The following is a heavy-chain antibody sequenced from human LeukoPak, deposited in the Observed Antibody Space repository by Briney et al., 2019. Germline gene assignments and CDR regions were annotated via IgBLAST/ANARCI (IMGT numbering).Heavy chain of an antibody. CDR1: GGTFSSYA. CDR2: IIPIFGTA. V-gene: IGHV1-69*05. D-gene: IGHD1-7*01. CDR3: ARDTVGMTGTTGYFDY. Sequence: ASVKVSCKASGGTFSSYAIGWVRQAPGQGLEWMGGIIPIFGTANYAQKFQGRVTITTDESTSTAYMELSSLRSEDTAVYYCARDTVGMTGTTGYFDYWGQGTLVTVSS. J-gene: IGHJ4*02.